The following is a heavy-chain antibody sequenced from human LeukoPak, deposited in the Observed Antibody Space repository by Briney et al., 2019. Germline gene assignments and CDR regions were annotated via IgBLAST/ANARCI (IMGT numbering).Heavy chain of an antibody. CDR2: ISSSSSTI. CDR1: GFTFSSYS. D-gene: IGHD3-22*01. V-gene: IGHV3-48*04. CDR3: ARDLASGRWGYYDTSAVLGTYDY. Sequence: GGSLRLSCAASGFTFSSYSMNWVRQAPGKGLEWVSYISSSSSTIYYADSVKGRFTISRDNAKNSLYLQVNSLRAEDTAVYYCARDLASGRWGYYDTSAVLGTYDYWGQGTLVTVSS. J-gene: IGHJ4*02.